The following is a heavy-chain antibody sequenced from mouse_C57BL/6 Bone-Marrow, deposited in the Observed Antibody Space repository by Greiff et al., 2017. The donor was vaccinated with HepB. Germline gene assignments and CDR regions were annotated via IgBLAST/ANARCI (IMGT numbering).Heavy chain of an antibody. D-gene: IGHD1-1*01. CDR2: IDPETGGT. J-gene: IGHJ1*03. V-gene: IGHV1-15*01. Sequence: SGAELVRPGASVTLSCKASGYTFTDYEMHWVKQTPVHGLEWIGAIDPETGGTAYNQKFKGKAILTADKSSSTAYMELRSLTSEDSAVYYCTRNPVARYFDVWGTGTTVTVSS. CDR1: GYTFTDYE. CDR3: TRNPVARYFDV.